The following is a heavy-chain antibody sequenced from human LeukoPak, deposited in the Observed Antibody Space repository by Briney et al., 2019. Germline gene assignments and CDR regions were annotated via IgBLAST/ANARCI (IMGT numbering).Heavy chain of an antibody. V-gene: IGHV3-21*04. CDR1: GFTFSSYT. CDR3: AKDRGYYYDSSGYLDY. Sequence: GGSLRLSCAASGFTFSSYTMNWVRQAPGKGLEWVSSISSSSSYIYFADSVKGRFTISRDNAKNSLYLQMNSLRAEDTALYYCAKDRGYYYDSSGYLDYWGQGTLVTVSS. D-gene: IGHD3-22*01. J-gene: IGHJ4*02. CDR2: ISSSSSYI.